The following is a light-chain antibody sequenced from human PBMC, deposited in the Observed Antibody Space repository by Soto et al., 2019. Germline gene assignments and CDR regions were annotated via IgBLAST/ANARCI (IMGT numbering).Light chain of an antibody. CDR2: AAT. V-gene: IGKV1-39*01. CDR3: QQSSITPHT. CDR1: QSIGNY. J-gene: IGKJ4*01. Sequence: DIQMTQSPSSLSASVGDRVTISCRASQSIGNYLNWYQQEPRKAPKLLIYAATSMQRWVPSRFSGSGSGTHFTLTIISLQPEDFATYYCQQSSITPHTFGGGTKVEI.